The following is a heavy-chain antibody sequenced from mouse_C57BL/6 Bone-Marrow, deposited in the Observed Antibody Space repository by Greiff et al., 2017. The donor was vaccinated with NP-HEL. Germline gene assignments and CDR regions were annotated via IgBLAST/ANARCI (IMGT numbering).Heavy chain of an antibody. CDR2: IDPSDSYT. CDR3: ARENYDYDGHYYAMDY. Sequence: QVHVKQPGAELVMPGASVKLSCKASGYTFTSYWMHWVKQRPGQGLEWIGEIDPSDSYTNYNQKFKGKSTLTVDKSSSTAYMQLSSLTSEDSAVYYCARENYDYDGHYYAMDYWGQGTSVTVSS. D-gene: IGHD2-4*01. V-gene: IGHV1-69*01. J-gene: IGHJ4*01. CDR1: GYTFTSYW.